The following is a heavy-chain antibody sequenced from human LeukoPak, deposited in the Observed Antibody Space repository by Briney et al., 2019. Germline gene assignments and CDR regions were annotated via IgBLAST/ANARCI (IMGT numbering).Heavy chain of an antibody. D-gene: IGHD6-25*01. J-gene: IGHJ6*03. Sequence: PGGSLRLSCAASGFIFSSYSINWVRQAPGKGLEWVSSISGTGSYIYYADSVKGRFTISRDNAKNSVYLQMNSLRADDTAVYYCARFAAGGSYYYYMDVWGKGTTVTVSS. V-gene: IGHV3-21*01. CDR2: ISGTGSYI. CDR1: GFIFSSYS. CDR3: ARFAAGGSYYYYMDV.